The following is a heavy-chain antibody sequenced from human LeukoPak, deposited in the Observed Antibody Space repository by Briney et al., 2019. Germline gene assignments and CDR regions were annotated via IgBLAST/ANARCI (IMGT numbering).Heavy chain of an antibody. CDR2: ISGSGDNT. Sequence: GGSLRLSCVASGFTFSNYGMSWVRQAPGKGLDWVSVISGSGDNTYYADSVKGRFTISRDNSKNTLYLQMNSLRAEDTAVYYCAKDLAVAPYAFDIWGQGTMVTVSS. V-gene: IGHV3-23*01. J-gene: IGHJ3*02. D-gene: IGHD6-19*01. CDR1: GFTFSNYG. CDR3: AKDLAVAPYAFDI.